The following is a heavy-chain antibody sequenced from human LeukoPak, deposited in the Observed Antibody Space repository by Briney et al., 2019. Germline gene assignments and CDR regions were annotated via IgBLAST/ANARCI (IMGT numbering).Heavy chain of an antibody. J-gene: IGHJ5*02. D-gene: IGHD3-10*01. CDR2: IYTSGST. V-gene: IGHV4-4*07. CDR3: ARDPDYYGSGPPSWFDP. CDR1: GGSISSYY. Sequence: SETLSLTCTVSGGSISSYYWSWIRQPAGKGLEWIGRIYTSGSTNYNPSLKSRVTMSVDTSKNQFSLKLSSVTAADTAVYYCARDPDYYGSGPPSWFDPWGQGTLLTVSS.